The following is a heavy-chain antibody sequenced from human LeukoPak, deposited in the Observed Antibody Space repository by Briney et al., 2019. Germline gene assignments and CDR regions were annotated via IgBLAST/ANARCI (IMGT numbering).Heavy chain of an antibody. CDR1: GFTFSNYA. CDR2: ISGRGSDR. V-gene: IGHV3-23*01. Sequence: GGSLRLSCAASGFTFSNYALTWVRQTPGKGLEWVSTISGRGSDRFYADAVKGRFTISRDNSKNTMYLQMNSLRIEDTAFYYSAQWVDNTGRVRWFDSWGQGTLVTVSS. J-gene: IGHJ5*01. CDR3: AQWVDNTGRVRWFDS. D-gene: IGHD2-8*02.